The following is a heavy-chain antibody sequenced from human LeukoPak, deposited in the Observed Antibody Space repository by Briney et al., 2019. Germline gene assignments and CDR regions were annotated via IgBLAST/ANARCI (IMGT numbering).Heavy chain of an antibody. CDR1: GYTFTGYY. CDR2: INPKSGGT. Sequence: ASVKVSCKASGYTFTGYYMHWVRQAPGQGLEWMGWINPKSGGTSYAQKFQGRVTMTRDTSTSTVYMELSSLRSEDTAVYYCARDGSSWYGKFDYWGQGTLVTVSS. V-gene: IGHV1-2*02. D-gene: IGHD6-13*01. CDR3: ARDGSSWYGKFDY. J-gene: IGHJ4*02.